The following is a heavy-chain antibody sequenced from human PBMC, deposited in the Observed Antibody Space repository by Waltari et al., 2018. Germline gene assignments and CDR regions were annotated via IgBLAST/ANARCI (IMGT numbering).Heavy chain of an antibody. V-gene: IGHV7-4-1*01. CDR2: GTTQVGSP. CDR3: SREAVVGTNTILDY. CDR1: GYSFTDYA. J-gene: IGHJ4*02. D-gene: IGHD2-21*01. Sequence: QVHLEQSGSELKRPGASVRISCLTSGYSFTDYAINWVRQAPGQGLQWLGWGTTQVGSPTSAQSLSRRFVVSAYPSVATADLQIDSLTTSDSAVYFCSREAVVGTNTILDYWGRGTLVTV.